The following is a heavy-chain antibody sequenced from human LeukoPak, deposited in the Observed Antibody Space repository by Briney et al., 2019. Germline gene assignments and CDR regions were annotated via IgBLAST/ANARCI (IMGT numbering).Heavy chain of an antibody. CDR1: GFTFSSYA. Sequence: PGRSLRLSCAAPGFTFSSYAMQWVRQAPGKGLEWVAVISYDGSDKNYADSVKGRFTISRDNSMDTLYLQMNSLRAEGTAVYYCARAVYRSGGYYFDYWGQGILVTVSS. D-gene: IGHD6-19*01. CDR2: ISYDGSDK. CDR3: ARAVYRSGGYYFDY. V-gene: IGHV3-30*04. J-gene: IGHJ4*02.